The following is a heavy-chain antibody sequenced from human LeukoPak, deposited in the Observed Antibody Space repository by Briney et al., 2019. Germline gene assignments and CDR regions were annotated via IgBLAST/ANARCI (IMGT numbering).Heavy chain of an antibody. V-gene: IGHV1-69*13. D-gene: IGHD3-10*01. CDR2: IIPIFGTA. CDR3: ARPKNGHYYGSGSYHY. Sequence: SVKVSCKASGGIFCSYGISWVRQAPGQGPEWVGGIIPIFGTANYAQKFQGRGTITADESTSTAYMALSSPGSEDTAVYYCARPKNGHYYGSGSYHYWGQGTLVTVSS. CDR1: GGIFCSYG. J-gene: IGHJ4*02.